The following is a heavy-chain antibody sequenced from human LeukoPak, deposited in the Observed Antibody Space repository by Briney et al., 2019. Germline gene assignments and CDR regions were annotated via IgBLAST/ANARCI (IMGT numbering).Heavy chain of an antibody. Sequence: PSETLSLTCTVSDGSISPFFWSWIRQPPGKGLEWIGSISYSGNTNYNPSLMSRVTISVDTSKNQFSLNLSSVTAADTAVYYRARWTEGFDTWGQGTLVTVSS. J-gene: IGHJ4*02. D-gene: IGHD3/OR15-3a*01. CDR3: ARWTEGFDT. V-gene: IGHV4-59*01. CDR1: DGSISPFF. CDR2: ISYSGNT.